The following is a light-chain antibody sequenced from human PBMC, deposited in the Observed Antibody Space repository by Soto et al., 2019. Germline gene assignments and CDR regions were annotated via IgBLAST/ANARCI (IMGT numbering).Light chain of an antibody. CDR3: QQYDNLPYT. J-gene: IGKJ2*01. CDR2: DAS. CDR1: QDISNY. V-gene: IGKV1-33*01. Sequence: EIQMTQSPSFLSASVGDRVTITCQASQDISNYLNWYQQKPGKAPKLLIYDASNLETGVPSRFSGSGSGTDFTFTISSLQPEDIATYYCQQYDNLPYTFGQGTKVDIK.